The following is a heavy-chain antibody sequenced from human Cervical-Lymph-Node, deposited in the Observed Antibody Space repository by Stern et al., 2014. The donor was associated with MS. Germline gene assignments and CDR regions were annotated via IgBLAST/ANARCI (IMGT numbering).Heavy chain of an antibody. Sequence: EVQLVESGGGLVQPGGSLRLSCAASGFTFNSYSMNWVRQAPGKGLEWISYIGYSSSPIYYADSVKVRFTISRDNVDNSLYLQMNSLRAEDTAVYYCAKISCIENSCYSGIYDSWGQGTLVTVSS. V-gene: IGHV3-48*01. D-gene: IGHD2-15*01. CDR3: AKISCIENSCYSGIYDS. CDR1: GFTFNSYS. J-gene: IGHJ4*02. CDR2: IGYSSSPI.